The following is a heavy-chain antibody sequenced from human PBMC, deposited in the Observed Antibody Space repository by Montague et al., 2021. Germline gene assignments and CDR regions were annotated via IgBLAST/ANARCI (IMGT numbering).Heavy chain of an antibody. J-gene: IGHJ4*02. CDR3: VRGRPSWLDRGFDL. CDR1: GFPVTSYA. V-gene: IGHV3-33*01. Sequence: SLRLSWAASGFPVTSYAMHWVRQAPGKGLEWVALIWFDGSNIKYADSVKGRFTISRDTPKNTLSLEMDSLTADDTAVYYCVRGRPSWLDRGFDLWGQGTLVTVSS. CDR2: IWFDGSNI. D-gene: IGHD6-19*01.